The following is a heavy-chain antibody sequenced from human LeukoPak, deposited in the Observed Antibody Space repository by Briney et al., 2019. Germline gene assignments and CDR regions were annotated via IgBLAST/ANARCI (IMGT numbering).Heavy chain of an antibody. CDR1: GFTFSSYE. V-gene: IGHV3-48*03. J-gene: IGHJ4*02. Sequence: GGSLRLSCAASGFTFSSYEMNWVRQAPGKGLEWVSYISSSGSTIYYADSVKGRFTISRDNAKNSLYLQMNSLRAEDTAVYYCARGHYYDSSGYYYGIYYFDYWGQGTLVTVSS. CDR2: ISSSGSTI. CDR3: ARGHYYDSSGYYYGIYYFDY. D-gene: IGHD3-22*01.